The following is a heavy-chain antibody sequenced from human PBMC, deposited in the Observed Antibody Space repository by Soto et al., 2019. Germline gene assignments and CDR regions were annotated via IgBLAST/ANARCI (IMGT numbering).Heavy chain of an antibody. D-gene: IGHD5-18*01. CDR2: ISYSGTT. CDR1: GDSISSNNSY. V-gene: IGHV4-30-4*01. J-gene: IGHJ5*02. Sequence: SETLSLTCTVSGDSISSNNSYWSWIRQPPGEGLEWIGFISYSGTTSYSPSLKSRVAISLDTSKNQFSLSLSSVTAADTVVYYCARGRGYSYGLDPWGQGTLVTVSS. CDR3: ARGRGYSYGLDP.